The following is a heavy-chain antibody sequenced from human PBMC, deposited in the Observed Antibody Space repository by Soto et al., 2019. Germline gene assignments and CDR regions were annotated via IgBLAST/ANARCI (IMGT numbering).Heavy chain of an antibody. CDR2: ISGTGEST. J-gene: IGHJ4*02. V-gene: IGHV3-23*01. Sequence: EVQVLESGGGSVQPGGSLRLSYAASVFPFNSYAMSWVRQTPGKGLEWVSSISGTGESTYYADSVKGRFIISRDNSKNTLYLQMNSLRGEDTAVYYCATHVPSIHFAYWGQGTLVTVSS. D-gene: IGHD2-2*02. CDR3: ATHVPSIHFAY. CDR1: VFPFNSYA.